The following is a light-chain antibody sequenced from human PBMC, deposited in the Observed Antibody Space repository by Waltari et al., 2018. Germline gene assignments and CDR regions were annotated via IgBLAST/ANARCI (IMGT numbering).Light chain of an antibody. Sequence: QSALTQPASVSGSPGQSITISCTGTSSDVGRSNLVSWYQQPPGKAPKLMIYEGSKRPSGVSNRFSGSKSGNTASLTISGLQAEDEADYYCCSYAGSSTVVFGGGTKLTVL. CDR1: SSDVGRSNL. J-gene: IGLJ2*01. V-gene: IGLV2-23*01. CDR2: EGS. CDR3: CSYAGSSTVV.